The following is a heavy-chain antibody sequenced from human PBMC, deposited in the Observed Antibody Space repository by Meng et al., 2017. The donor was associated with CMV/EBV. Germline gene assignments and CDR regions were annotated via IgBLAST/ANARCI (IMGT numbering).Heavy chain of an antibody. D-gene: IGHD4-23*01. CDR2: ISSSSSYI. CDR3: ARDFFDYGGNEFDY. CDR1: GFTLSSYS. V-gene: IGHV3-21*01. J-gene: IGHJ4*02. Sequence: SGFTLSSYSMNWVRQAPGKGLEWVSSISSSSSYIYYADSVKGRFTISRDNAKNSLYLQMNSLRAEDTAVYYCARDFFDYGGNEFDYWGQGTLVTVSS.